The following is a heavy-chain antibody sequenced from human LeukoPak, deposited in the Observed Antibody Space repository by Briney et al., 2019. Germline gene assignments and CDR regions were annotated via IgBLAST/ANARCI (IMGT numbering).Heavy chain of an antibody. CDR3: ASRGGRGVIIS. CDR1: GGSISSYY. Sequence: SETLSLTCTVSGGSISSYYWSWIRQPPGKGLEWIGYIYTSGSTNYNPSLKSRVTISVDTSKNQFSLKLSSVTAADTAVYYCASRGGRGVIISWGQGTLVTVSS. CDR2: IYTSGST. D-gene: IGHD3-10*01. J-gene: IGHJ4*02. V-gene: IGHV4-4*09.